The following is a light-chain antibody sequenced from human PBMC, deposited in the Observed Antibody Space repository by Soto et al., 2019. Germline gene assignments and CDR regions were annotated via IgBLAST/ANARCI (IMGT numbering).Light chain of an antibody. CDR1: QTVSSSF. V-gene: IGKV3-20*01. J-gene: IGKJ2*01. CDR2: DAS. Sequence: EIVLTQSPVTLSLSPGERATLSCRTSQTVSSSFLAWYQQKPGQAPRLLIYDASSRATGIPDRFTGSGSGTDFTLTISRLEPEDFAVYYCQQYGSSPFTFGQGAKLEIK. CDR3: QQYGSSPFT.